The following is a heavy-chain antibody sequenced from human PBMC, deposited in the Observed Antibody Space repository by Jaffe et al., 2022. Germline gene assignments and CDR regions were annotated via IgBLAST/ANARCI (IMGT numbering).Heavy chain of an antibody. Sequence: QVQLVQSGAEVKKPGSSVKVSCKASGGTFSSYAISWVRQAPGQGLEWMGGIIPIFGTANYAQKFQGRVTITADESTSTAYMELSSLRSEDTAVYYCARAGLGGDPSNYYYYYMDVWGKGTTVTVSS. CDR1: GGTFSSYA. CDR3: ARAGLGGDPSNYYYYYMDV. V-gene: IGHV1-69*01. CDR2: IIPIFGTA. J-gene: IGHJ6*03. D-gene: IGHD3-16*01.